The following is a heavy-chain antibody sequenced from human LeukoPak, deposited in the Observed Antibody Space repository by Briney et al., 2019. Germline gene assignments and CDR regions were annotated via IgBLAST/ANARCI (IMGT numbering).Heavy chain of an antibody. Sequence: GGSLRLSCAASGFTFSSYWMSWVRQAPGKGLEWVANIKQDGSEKYYVDSVKGRFTISRDNAKNSLYLQMNSLRAEDTAVYYCARVNGMTTVTTVYYYGMDVWGQGTTVTVSS. V-gene: IGHV3-7*01. D-gene: IGHD4-17*01. CDR2: IKQDGSEK. J-gene: IGHJ6*02. CDR3: ARVNGMTTVTTVYYYGMDV. CDR1: GFTFSSYW.